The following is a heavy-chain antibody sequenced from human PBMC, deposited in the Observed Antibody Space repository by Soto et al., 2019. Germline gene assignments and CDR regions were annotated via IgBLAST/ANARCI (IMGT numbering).Heavy chain of an antibody. CDR1: GFTFSNYA. CDR3: AKDGAIGAADYFFDY. V-gene: IGHV3-30*18. CDR2: IASDGKDK. D-gene: IGHD6-13*01. J-gene: IGHJ4*02. Sequence: ESGGGVVQPGRSLKLSCAASGFTFSNYAIHWVRQAPGKGLEWVAVIASDGKDKRYADSVKGRFTISRDNSKNTVYLQMNSLRGEDTAVYYCAKDGAIGAADYFFDYWGQGSLVTVSS.